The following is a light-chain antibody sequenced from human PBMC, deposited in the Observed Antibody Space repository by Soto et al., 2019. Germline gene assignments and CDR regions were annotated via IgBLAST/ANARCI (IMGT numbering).Light chain of an antibody. J-gene: IGKJ2*01. CDR3: QQSYSTPYT. CDR2: AAS. Sequence: DIQMTQSPSSLSASVGDRVTITCRASQSISSYLNWYQQKPGKAPKLLIYAASSLQSGVPSRFSGSGSGTDLTLTISSLQPEDFATYYCQQSYSTPYTFGQVTKVDIK. CDR1: QSISSY. V-gene: IGKV1-39*01.